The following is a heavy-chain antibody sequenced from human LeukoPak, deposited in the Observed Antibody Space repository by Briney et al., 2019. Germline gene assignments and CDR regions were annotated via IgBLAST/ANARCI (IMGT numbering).Heavy chain of an antibody. D-gene: IGHD1-26*01. CDR3: VRDYRGGWNDY. J-gene: IGHJ4*02. V-gene: IGHV3-7*01. CDR2: IREDGNEK. Sequence: GGSLRLSCAATGFTFTKHWMSWVRQTIGKGLECVAKIREDGNEKHYVDSVKGRFTISRDNAKNSLFLQMNNLRVDDTAVYYCVRDYRGGWNDYWGQGTLVTASS. CDR1: GFTFTKHW.